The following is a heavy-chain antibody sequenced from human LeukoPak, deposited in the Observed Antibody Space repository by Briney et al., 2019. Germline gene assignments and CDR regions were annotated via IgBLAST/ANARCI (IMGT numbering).Heavy chain of an antibody. D-gene: IGHD3-3*01. J-gene: IGHJ6*02. Sequence: SETLSLTCTVSGGSISSSSYYWGWIRQPPGKGLEWIGSIYYSGSTYYNPSLKSRVTISVDTSKNQFSLKLSSVTAADTAEYYCARGRPGYYDFWSGYYEAYYYYGMDVWGQGTTVTVSS. V-gene: IGHV4-39*07. CDR3: ARGRPGYYDFWSGYYEAYYYYGMDV. CDR2: IYYSGST. CDR1: GGSISSSSYY.